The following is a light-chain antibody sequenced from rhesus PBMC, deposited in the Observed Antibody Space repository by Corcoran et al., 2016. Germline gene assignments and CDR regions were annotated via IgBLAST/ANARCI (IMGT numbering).Light chain of an antibody. Sequence: SMLTQPPSASEAARKSVTISCSGNSSYIGSNSVSWYQQVPGTAPKFVIHYKTHRASGVSDRFSGANAGTSASLAISGLQTEDEADYYCQSWVDSLTTYIFGNGTRVTVL. CDR2: YKT. J-gene: IGLJ1*01. V-gene: IGLV1-60*01. CDR3: QSWVDSLTTYI. CDR1: SSYIGSNS.